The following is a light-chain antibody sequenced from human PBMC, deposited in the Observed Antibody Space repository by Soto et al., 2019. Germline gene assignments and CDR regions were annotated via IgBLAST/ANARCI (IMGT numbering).Light chain of an antibody. V-gene: IGLV2-11*01. Sequence: QSALTQPRSVSGSPGQSVTISCTGTSSDVGGYNYVSWYQQYPGKAPKIMIYDVTKRSSGVPDRFSGSKSGNTASLAISGLQSEDEADYCCAAWDGSLNGYVFGTGTKLTVL. CDR1: SSDVGGYNY. CDR3: AAWDGSLNGYV. J-gene: IGLJ1*01. CDR2: DVT.